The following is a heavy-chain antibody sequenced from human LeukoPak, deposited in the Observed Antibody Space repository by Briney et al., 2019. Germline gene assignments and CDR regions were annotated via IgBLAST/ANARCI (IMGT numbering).Heavy chain of an antibody. CDR3: ARGIVATMDY. Sequence: SETLSLTCAVYGGSFSGYYWSWIRQPPGKGLEWIGEINHSGSTNYNPSLKSRVTISVDTSKNQFSLKLSSVTAADTAVYYCARGIVATMDYWGQGTLVTVSS. CDR2: INHSGST. CDR1: GGSFSGYY. V-gene: IGHV4-34*01. J-gene: IGHJ4*02. D-gene: IGHD5-12*01.